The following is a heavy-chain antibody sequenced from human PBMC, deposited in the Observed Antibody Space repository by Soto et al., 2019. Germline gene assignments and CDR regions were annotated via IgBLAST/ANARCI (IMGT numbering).Heavy chain of an antibody. CDR2: MSPNSGAT. CDR1: GYIFTTYD. V-gene: IGHV1-8*01. J-gene: IGHJ6*02. Sequence: QVQLVQSGAEVTKPGASVRVSCRTSGYIFTTYDINWVRQATGQGLEWMGWMSPNSGATGYAQKFQGRVTMTRDTCTGTAYMELSNLRSEDTAIYYCARGVDAGVDVWGQGTKVTVSS. CDR3: ARGVDAGVDV. D-gene: IGHD1-1*01.